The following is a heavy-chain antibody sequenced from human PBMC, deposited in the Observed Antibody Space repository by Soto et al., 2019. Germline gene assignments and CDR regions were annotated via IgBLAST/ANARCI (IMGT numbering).Heavy chain of an antibody. D-gene: IGHD3-9*01. CDR1: GYTLTELS. CDR2: FDPEDGET. CDR3: ATVSLRYFDWLFTTDAFDI. V-gene: IGHV1-24*01. Sequence: ASVKVSCKVSGYTLTELSMHWVRQAPGKGLEWMGGFDPEDGETIYAQKFQGRVTMTEDTSTDTAYMELSSLRSEDTAVYYCATVSLRYFDWLFTTDAFDIWGQGTMVTVSS. J-gene: IGHJ3*02.